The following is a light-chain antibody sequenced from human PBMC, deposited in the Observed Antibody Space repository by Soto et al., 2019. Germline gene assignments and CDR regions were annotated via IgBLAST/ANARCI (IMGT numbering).Light chain of an antibody. CDR3: QQYDSLPFT. J-gene: IGKJ3*01. Sequence: DIQMTQSPSSLSASIGDRVAITCHASQDISNFLNWYQHKPGKAPKLLTYDASDLETGVPSRFSGSGSGTDFTFTITNLQPEDVATYYCQQYDSLPFTFGPGTKVDIK. CDR1: QDISNF. CDR2: DAS. V-gene: IGKV1-33*01.